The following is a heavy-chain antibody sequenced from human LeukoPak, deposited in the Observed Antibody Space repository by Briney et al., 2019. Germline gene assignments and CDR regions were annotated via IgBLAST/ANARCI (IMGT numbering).Heavy chain of an antibody. Sequence: GGSLRPSCAASGFTFSSYAMSWVRQAPGKGLEWVSAISGSGGSTYYADSVKGRFTISRDNSKNTLYLQMNSLRAEDTAVYYCAKDLGDYYGSGSYYYYYMDVWGKGTTVTVSS. D-gene: IGHD3-10*01. V-gene: IGHV3-23*01. J-gene: IGHJ6*03. CDR1: GFTFSSYA. CDR2: ISGSGGST. CDR3: AKDLGDYYGSGSYYYYYMDV.